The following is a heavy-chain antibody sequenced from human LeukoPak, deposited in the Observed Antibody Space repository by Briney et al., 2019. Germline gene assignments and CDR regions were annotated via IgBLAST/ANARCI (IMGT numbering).Heavy chain of an antibody. Sequence: GGSLRLSCAASGFTFSTYSMNWVRQAPGRGLEWVSSISSTSYYIYYADSVKGRFTISRDNAKNSLYLQMNSLRAEDTAVYYCARAFSSGYSYYFDYWGQGTLVTVSS. CDR2: ISSTSYYI. J-gene: IGHJ4*02. V-gene: IGHV3-21*01. D-gene: IGHD3-22*01. CDR3: ARAFSSGYSYYFDY. CDR1: GFTFSTYS.